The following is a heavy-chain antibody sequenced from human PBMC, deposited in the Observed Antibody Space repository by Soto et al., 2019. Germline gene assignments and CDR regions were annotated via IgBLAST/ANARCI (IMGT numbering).Heavy chain of an antibody. CDR3: ARDPSGWGLDV. CDR2: IGTGGDT. J-gene: IGHJ6*02. CDR1: GFSFSSYD. Sequence: EVQLVESGGGLVQPGGSLRLSCAASGFSFSSYDIQWVRQAAGKGLEWVSAIGTGGDTHYSGSVKGRFTISRENAKSSSYLQMNSLRDEDTAVYYCARDPSGWGLDVWGQGTTVTVSS. D-gene: IGHD3-16*01. V-gene: IGHV3-13*01.